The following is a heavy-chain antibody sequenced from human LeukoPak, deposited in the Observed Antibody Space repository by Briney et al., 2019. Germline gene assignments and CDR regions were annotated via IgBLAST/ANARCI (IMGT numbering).Heavy chain of an antibody. D-gene: IGHD2-15*01. CDR1: GYTLTSYA. V-gene: IGHV7-4-1*02. J-gene: IGHJ5*02. CDR2: TNTNTVNP. CDR3: ARAPPYCSGGSGYSWFDL. Sequence: ASGKVSCKASGYTLTSYAMNGVRHARAQGLDWMGLTNTNTVNPTYAHGFTGRFVFSLDNSVSTAYMQISSLKDEDTAVYYCARAPPYCSGGSGYSWFDLWGQGTLVTVSS.